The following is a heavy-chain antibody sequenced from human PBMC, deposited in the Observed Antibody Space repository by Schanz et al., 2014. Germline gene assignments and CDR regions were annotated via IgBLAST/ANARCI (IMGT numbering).Heavy chain of an antibody. Sequence: EVQLLESGGGLVEPGGSLRLSCAASGFSFSSYAMGWVRQARGKGLEWVSAMNESHSTIYYADSVRGRFTISRDNAENTLFLQMNSLRAEDTAVYYCARKVVATIGGYYDNWGQGTLVTASS. V-gene: IGHV3-23*01. CDR1: GFSFSSYA. CDR3: ARKVVATIGGYYDN. CDR2: MNESHSTI. D-gene: IGHD5-12*01. J-gene: IGHJ4*03.